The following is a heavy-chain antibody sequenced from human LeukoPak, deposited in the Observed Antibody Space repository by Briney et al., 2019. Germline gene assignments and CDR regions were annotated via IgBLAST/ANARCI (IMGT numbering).Heavy chain of an antibody. V-gene: IGHV1-8*01. Sequence: SVKVSCKASGYTFTSYDINWVRQATGQGLEWMGWMNPNSGNTGYAQKFQGRVTMTRNTSISTAYLELSSLRSEDTAVYYCARENDYGDLYDYWGQGTLVTVSS. CDR2: MNPNSGNT. D-gene: IGHD4-17*01. CDR1: GYTFTSYD. CDR3: ARENDYGDLYDY. J-gene: IGHJ4*02.